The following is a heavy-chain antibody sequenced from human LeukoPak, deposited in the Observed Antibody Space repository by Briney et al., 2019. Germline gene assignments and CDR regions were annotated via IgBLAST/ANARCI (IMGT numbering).Heavy chain of an antibody. CDR1: GYTFTDYY. CDR3: AKYSSPPETQDYYYMDV. V-gene: IGHV1-2*02. D-gene: IGHD6-19*01. J-gene: IGHJ6*03. Sequence: GASVKVSCKASGYTFTDYYILWVRQAPGQGLEWMGWVNPNSGGTNYAQKFQGRVTMTRDTSISTAYMELSRLRSDDTAVYYCAKYSSPPETQDYYYMDVWGKGTTVTVSS. CDR2: VNPNSGGT.